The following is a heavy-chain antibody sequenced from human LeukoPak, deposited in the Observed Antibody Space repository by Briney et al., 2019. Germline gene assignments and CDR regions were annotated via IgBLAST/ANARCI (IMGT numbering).Heavy chain of an antibody. V-gene: IGHV3-48*03. CDR2: ISSSGSTR. J-gene: IGHJ4*02. Sequence: PGGSLRLSCAASGFTFSSYAMSWVRQAPGKGLEWVSAISSSGSTRHYADSVKGRFTISRDNAKNSLFLQMNSLRAEDTAVYYCARDHRGSWPYYFDSWGQGTLVTVSS. D-gene: IGHD6-13*01. CDR1: GFTFSSYA. CDR3: ARDHRGSWPYYFDS.